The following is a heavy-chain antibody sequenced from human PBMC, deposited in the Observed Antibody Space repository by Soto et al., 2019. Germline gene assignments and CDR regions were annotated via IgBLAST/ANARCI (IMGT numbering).Heavy chain of an antibody. J-gene: IGHJ4*02. Sequence: GGSLRLSCAASGFNFGFFGMHWVRQAPGKGLEWVAFISGDGINTHYADSVRGRFTLSRDYSKKTMYLQMDTLREDDTALYYCARGNLSFDFASWGQGTLVTVSS. CDR2: ISGDGINT. D-gene: IGHD3-10*01. V-gene: IGHV3-30*03. CDR3: ARGNLSFDFAS. CDR1: GFNFGFFG.